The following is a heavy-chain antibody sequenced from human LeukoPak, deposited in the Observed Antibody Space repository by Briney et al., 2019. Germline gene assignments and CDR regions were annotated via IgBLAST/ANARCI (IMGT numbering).Heavy chain of an antibody. CDR1: GYSFTSYW. V-gene: IGHV5-10-1*01. CDR3: ALGWVATNDY. D-gene: IGHD5-12*01. Sequence: GESLRISCKGSGYSFTSYWISWVRQMPGKGLEWMGRIDPSDSYTNYSPSFQGHVAISADKSISTAYLQWSSLKASDTAMYYCALGWVATNDYWGQGTLVTVSS. CDR2: IDPSDSYT. J-gene: IGHJ4*02.